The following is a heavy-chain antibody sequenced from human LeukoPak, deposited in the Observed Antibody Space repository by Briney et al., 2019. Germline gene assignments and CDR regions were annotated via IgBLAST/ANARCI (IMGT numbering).Heavy chain of an antibody. CDR1: GVSMGAYY. D-gene: IGHD4-23*01. J-gene: IGHJ5*02. V-gene: IGHV4-4*07. Sequence: PSETLSLTCTVSGVSMGAYYWSWIRQPAGKGLEWIGRIYTSGSTNYNPSLKSRVTMSVDTSKNQFSLKLSSVTAADTAVYYCARGYGGNSGRNWFDPWGQGTLVTVSS. CDR2: IYTSGST. CDR3: ARGYGGNSGRNWFDP.